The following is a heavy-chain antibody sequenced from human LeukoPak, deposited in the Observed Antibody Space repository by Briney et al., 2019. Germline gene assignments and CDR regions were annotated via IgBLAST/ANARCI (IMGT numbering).Heavy chain of an antibody. Sequence: ASVKVSCKASGYTFTCYYMHWVRQTPGQGLEWMGWINPNSGGTNYAQKFQGRVTMTRDTSISTAYMELSRLRSDDTAVYYCARGGYYYDSSGYYYGQTGNWFDPWGQGTLVTVSS. CDR2: INPNSGGT. CDR1: GYTFTCYY. D-gene: IGHD3-22*01. V-gene: IGHV1-2*02. J-gene: IGHJ5*02. CDR3: ARGGYYYDSSGYYYGQTGNWFDP.